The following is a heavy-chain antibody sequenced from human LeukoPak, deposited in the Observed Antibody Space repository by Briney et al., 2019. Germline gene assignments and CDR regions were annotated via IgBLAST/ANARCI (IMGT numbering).Heavy chain of an antibody. CDR2: IYYSGST. CDR1: GGSISTNNHY. CDR3: ARWRHGYNSVDAFDI. J-gene: IGHJ3*02. Sequence: PSETLSLTCTVSGGSISTNNHYWDWIRQPPGKGLEWIGNIYYSGSTDYNPSLKSRVTISVDSSETHFSLKVTSVTAADTAVYYCARWRHGYNSVDAFDIWGQGVMVTVSS. D-gene: IGHD5-24*01. V-gene: IGHV4-39*01.